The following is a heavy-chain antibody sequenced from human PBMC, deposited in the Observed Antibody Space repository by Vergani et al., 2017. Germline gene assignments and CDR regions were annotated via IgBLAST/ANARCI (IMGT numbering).Heavy chain of an antibody. J-gene: IGHJ4*02. CDR1: GFNFGYYA. CDR3: ANIPGVWFGDLEGGFDY. Sequence: QVQLVESGGGVVQPGRSLRLPCAASGFNFGYYAMHWVRQAPGGGLEWVATISYDGTYEYYIESVKGRFTISRDNFKTTLSLQMNSLRPEDTALYYCANIPGVWFGDLEGGFDYWGLGTLVTVSS. CDR2: ISYDGTYE. V-gene: IGHV3-30*04. D-gene: IGHD3-10*01.